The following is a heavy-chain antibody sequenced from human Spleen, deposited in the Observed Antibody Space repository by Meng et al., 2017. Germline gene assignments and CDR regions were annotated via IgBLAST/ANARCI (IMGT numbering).Heavy chain of an antibody. V-gene: IGHV1-18*01. Sequence: QVQLVNPGAEVNRPGAPVTVSCKASGYTYTHYQMDWVRQAPGQGLEWMGWIHPSGHANYAEKFQGRVTMTTDTSTTTAYMELRSLRFDDSALYYCVKHDSFWSLDSWGQGTLVTVSS. CDR3: VKHDSFWSLDS. CDR1: GYTYTHYQ. J-gene: IGHJ4*02. D-gene: IGHD2-8*02. CDR2: IHPSGHA.